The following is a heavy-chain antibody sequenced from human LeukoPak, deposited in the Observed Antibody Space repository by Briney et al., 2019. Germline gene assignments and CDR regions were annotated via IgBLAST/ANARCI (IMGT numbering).Heavy chain of an antibody. CDR1: GFSVSGYW. CDR2: IKQDGSEK. V-gene: IGHV3-7*01. CDR3: AREWQGGIAAAGTRIEGDY. J-gene: IGHJ4*02. D-gene: IGHD6-13*01. Sequence: GGSLRLSCAVSGFSVSGYWMTWVRQAPGKGLEWVANIKQDGSEKNYVDSVTGRFTISRENDENSLFLQMNSLRVEDTAVYYCAREWQGGIAAAGTRIEGDYWGQGTLVAVSS.